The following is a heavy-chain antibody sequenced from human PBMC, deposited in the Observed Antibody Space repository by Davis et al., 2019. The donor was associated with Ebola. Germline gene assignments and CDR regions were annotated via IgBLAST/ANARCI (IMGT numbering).Heavy chain of an antibody. CDR1: AGTFSSYA. CDR3: AKRFLEWLGIDY. D-gene: IGHD3-3*01. Sequence: AASVKVSCKASAGTFSSYAISWVRQAPGQGLEWMGRIIPILGIANYAQKFQGRVTITADKSTSTAYMELSSLRSEDTAVYYCAKRFLEWLGIDYWGQGTLVTVSS. CDR2: IIPILGIA. V-gene: IGHV1-69*04. J-gene: IGHJ4*02.